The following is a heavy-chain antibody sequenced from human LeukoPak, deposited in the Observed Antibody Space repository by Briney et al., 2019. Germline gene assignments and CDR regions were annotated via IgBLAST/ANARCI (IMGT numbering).Heavy chain of an antibody. CDR3: ARDGYNL. CDR2: IDDDGSRT. D-gene: IGHD5-24*01. CDR1: GFTFSNYW. Sequence: PGGSLRLSCAASGFTFSNYWMHWVRQAPGKGLVWVSHIDDDGSRTNYADSVEGRFTISRDNAKNTLYLQMNSLRAEDTAVYYCARDGYNLWGQGTLVTVSS. J-gene: IGHJ4*02. V-gene: IGHV3-74*01.